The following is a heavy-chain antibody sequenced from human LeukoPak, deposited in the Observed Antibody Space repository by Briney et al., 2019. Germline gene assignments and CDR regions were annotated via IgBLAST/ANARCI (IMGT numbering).Heavy chain of an antibody. CDR1: GYTFTSYY. D-gene: IGHD4-23*01. CDR2: INPNSGGT. V-gene: IGHV1-2*02. CDR3: ARDRGGRIRWAGWSHYYMDV. J-gene: IGHJ6*03. Sequence: ASVKVSCKASGYTFTSYYMHWVRQAPGQGLEWMGWINPNSGGTNYAQKFQGRVTMTRDTSISTAYMELSRLRSDDTAVYYCARDRGGRIRWAGWSHYYMDVWGKGTTVTISS.